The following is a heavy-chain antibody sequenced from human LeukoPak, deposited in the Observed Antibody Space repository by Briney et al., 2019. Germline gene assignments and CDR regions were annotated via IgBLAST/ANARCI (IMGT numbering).Heavy chain of an antibody. V-gene: IGHV1-8*01. Sequence: GASVKVSCKASGYTFTSYDINWVRQATGQGLEWMGWMNPNSGNTGYAQKFQGRVTMTRNTSISTAYMELSSLRAEDTAVYYCASLLRGSYSPGDYCDQGTLVTVSS. J-gene: IGHJ4*02. CDR1: GYTFTSYD. CDR3: ASLLRGSYSPGDY. D-gene: IGHD1-26*01. CDR2: MNPNSGNT.